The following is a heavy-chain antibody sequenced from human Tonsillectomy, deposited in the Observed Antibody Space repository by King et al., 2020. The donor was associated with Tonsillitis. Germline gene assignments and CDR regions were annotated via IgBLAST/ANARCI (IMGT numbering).Heavy chain of an antibody. J-gene: IGHJ4*02. CDR1: GGSISSSNYY. CDR2: IYYSATT. Sequence: QLQESGPGLVKPSETLSLTCTVSGGSISSSNYYWGWIRQPPGKGLEWIGNIYYSATTYYKPSLKSRLTISVDTSKNQFSLKLSSVTAAVTAVYYCARLSLPYYYDSSGYYFDYWGQGALVTVAS. CDR3: ARLSLPYYYDSSGYYFDY. V-gene: IGHV4-39*01. D-gene: IGHD3-22*01.